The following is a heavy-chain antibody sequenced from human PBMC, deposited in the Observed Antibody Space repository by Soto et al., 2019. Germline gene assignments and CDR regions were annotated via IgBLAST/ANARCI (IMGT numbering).Heavy chain of an antibody. CDR3: ARTPLRFLEWLPEGPFDY. Sequence: ASVKVSCKASGGTFSSYAISWVRQAPGQGLEWMGGIIPIFGTANYAQKFQGRVTITADKSTSTAYMELSSLRSEDTAVYYCARTPLRFLEWLPEGPFDYWGQGTLVTVSS. CDR2: IIPIFGTA. D-gene: IGHD3-3*01. J-gene: IGHJ4*02. CDR1: GGTFSSYA. V-gene: IGHV1-69*06.